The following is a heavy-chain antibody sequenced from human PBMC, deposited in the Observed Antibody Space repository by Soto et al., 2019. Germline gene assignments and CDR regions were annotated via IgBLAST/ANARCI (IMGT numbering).Heavy chain of an antibody. D-gene: IGHD3-22*01. CDR2: ISAYNGNT. Sequence: ASVNVCCKASGYTFTSYGISWVRQAPGQGLEWMGWISAYNGNTNYAQKLQGRVTMTTDTSTSTAYMELRSLRSDDTAVYYCASSMVLTNFYFDSWGKETLVTISA. CDR1: GYTFTSYG. CDR3: ASSMVLTNFYFDS. V-gene: IGHV1-18*04. J-gene: IGHJ4*02.